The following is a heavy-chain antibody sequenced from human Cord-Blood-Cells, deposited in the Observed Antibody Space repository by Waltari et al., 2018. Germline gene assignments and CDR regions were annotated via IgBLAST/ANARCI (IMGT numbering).Heavy chain of an antibody. CDR1: GYTFTGYY. V-gene: IGHV1-2*02. Sequence: QVQLVQSGAEVKKPGASVKVSCKASGYTFTGYYMHWVRQAPGQGLEWMGWINPNSGGTNYAQKVQGRVTMTRDTSISTAYMELSRLRSDDTAVYYCARDGTRVGDAFDIWGQGTMVTVSS. J-gene: IGHJ3*02. CDR2: INPNSGGT. CDR3: ARDGTRVGDAFDI. D-gene: IGHD1-1*01.